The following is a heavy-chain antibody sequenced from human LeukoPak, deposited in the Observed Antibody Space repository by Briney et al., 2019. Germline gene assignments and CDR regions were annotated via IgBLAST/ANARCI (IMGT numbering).Heavy chain of an antibody. D-gene: IGHD6-19*01. CDR1: GYTFTSYY. V-gene: IGHV1-2*02. J-gene: IGHJ6*03. CDR2: INPNSGGT. CDR3: ARRLGIAVAGTDYYYYMDV. Sequence: ASVKVSCKASGYTFTSYYMHWVRQAPGQGLEWMGWINPNSGGTNYAQKFQGRVTMTRDTSISTAYMELSRLRSDDTAVYYCARRLGIAVAGTDYYYYMDVWGKGTTVTVSS.